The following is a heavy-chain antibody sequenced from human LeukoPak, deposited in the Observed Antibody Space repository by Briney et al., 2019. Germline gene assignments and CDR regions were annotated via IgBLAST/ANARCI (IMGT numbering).Heavy chain of an antibody. V-gene: IGHV4-34*01. CDR1: GGSFSDYY. D-gene: IGHD3-22*01. CDR3: ARSPYYYDSSGYYPDYYYYYYMDV. J-gene: IGHJ6*03. Sequence: SETLSLTCAVYGGSFSDYYWSWIRQPPGKGLEWIGEINHSGSTNYNPSLKSRVTISVDTSKNQFSLKLRSVTAADTAVYYCARSPYYYDSSGYYPDYYYYYYMDVWGKGTTVTISS. CDR2: INHSGST.